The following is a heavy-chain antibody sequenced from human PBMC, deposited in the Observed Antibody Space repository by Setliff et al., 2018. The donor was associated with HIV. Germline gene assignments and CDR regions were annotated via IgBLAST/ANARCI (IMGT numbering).Heavy chain of an antibody. V-gene: IGHV3-73*01. J-gene: IGHJ4*02. D-gene: IGHD5-18*01. Sequence: PGGSLRLSCAASGFTFSGSALHWVRQASGKGLEWVGRIRSKADNYATAYAASVKGRFNISRDDSKNMAYLQMNSLRTEDTAVYYCTRSAGYGYDYWGQGTLVTVSS. CDR2: IRSKADNYAT. CDR1: GFTFSGSA. CDR3: TRSAGYGYDY.